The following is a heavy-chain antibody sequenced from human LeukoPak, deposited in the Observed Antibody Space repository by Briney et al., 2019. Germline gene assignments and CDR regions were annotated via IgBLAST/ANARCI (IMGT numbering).Heavy chain of an antibody. D-gene: IGHD4-17*01. CDR2: ISYDGDNK. V-gene: IGHV3-30-3*01. Sequence: GGSLRLSCAASGFTFRSHAMHWVRQAPGKGLEWVAVISYDGDNKYYADSVKGRFTISRDNSKNTLYLQMNSLRAEDTAVYYCARGDYVMTSKFDYWGQGTLVTVSS. J-gene: IGHJ4*02. CDR1: GFTFRSHA. CDR3: ARGDYVMTSKFDY.